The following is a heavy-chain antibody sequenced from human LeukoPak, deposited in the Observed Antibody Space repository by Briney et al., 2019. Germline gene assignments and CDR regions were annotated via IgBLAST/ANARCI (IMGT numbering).Heavy chain of an antibody. D-gene: IGHD6-6*01. Sequence: LETLSLTCAVYGGSFSGYYWSWIRQPPGKGLEWIGEINHSGSTNYNPSLKSRVTISVDTSKNQFSLKLSSVTAADTAVYYCARSGIAARLLYFDYWGQGTLVTVSS. CDR3: ARSGIAARLLYFDY. V-gene: IGHV4-34*01. J-gene: IGHJ4*02. CDR2: INHSGST. CDR1: GGSFSGYY.